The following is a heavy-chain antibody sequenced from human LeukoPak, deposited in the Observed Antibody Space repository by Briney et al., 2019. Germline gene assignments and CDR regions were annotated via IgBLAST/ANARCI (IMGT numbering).Heavy chain of an antibody. J-gene: IGHJ6*02. V-gene: IGHV3-43*02. D-gene: IGHD2-15*01. Sequence: PGGSLRLSCAASGFTVSSNYMSWVRQAPGKGLEWVSLISGDGGSTYYADSVKGRFTISRDNSKNSLYLQMNSLRTEDTALYYCAKDMIGCSGGSCYPPLEYYGMDVWGQGTTVTVSS. CDR3: AKDMIGCSGGSCYPPLEYYGMDV. CDR1: GFTVSSNY. CDR2: ISGDGGST.